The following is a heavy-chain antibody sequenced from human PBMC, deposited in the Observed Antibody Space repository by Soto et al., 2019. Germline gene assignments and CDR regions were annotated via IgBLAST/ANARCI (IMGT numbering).Heavy chain of an antibody. V-gene: IGHV3-23*01. J-gene: IGHJ2*01. CDR1: GFSFSTYA. D-gene: IGHD2-15*01. CDR3: TRDSNAADVEPRPLGYVDL. Sequence: EVQLLESGGGLVQPGGSLRLSCAASGFSFSTYAMAWVRQAPGKGLDWVSLISATGGSTYYADSVKGRFTISRDNSKNILHLQLNSLRAEDTALYYCTRDSNAADVEPRPLGYVDLWGRGTLVTVSA. CDR2: ISATGGST.